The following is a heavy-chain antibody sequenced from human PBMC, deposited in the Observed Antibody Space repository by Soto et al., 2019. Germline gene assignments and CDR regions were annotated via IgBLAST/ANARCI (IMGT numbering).Heavy chain of an antibody. Sequence: ASVKVSCKASGGTFSSYTISWVRQAPGQGLEWMGRIIPILGIANYAQKFQGRVAITADKSTSTAYMELSSLRSEDTAVYYCARDKAGENNWFDPWGQGTLVTVSS. V-gene: IGHV1-69*04. CDR2: IIPILGIA. D-gene: IGHD2-21*01. J-gene: IGHJ5*02. CDR3: ARDKAGENNWFDP. CDR1: GGTFSSYT.